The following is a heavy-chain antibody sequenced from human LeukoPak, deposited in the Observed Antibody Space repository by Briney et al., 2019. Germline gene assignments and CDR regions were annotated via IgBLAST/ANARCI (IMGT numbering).Heavy chain of an antibody. CDR1: GGTXSSYG. D-gene: IGHD2/OR15-2a*01. V-gene: IGHV1-69*13. CDR3: ARTRSGCSTTNCYPYEMDV. J-gene: IGHJ6*02. CDR2: IIPVFGAA. Sequence: GASVKVSCKASGGTXSSYGVSGMRQAPGHGLGGMGGIIPVFGAANYAQGFRGRVTLTADESTNAAYMDLSGLRSEDTAVYYCARTRSGCSTTNCYPYEMDVWGQGTTVTVSS.